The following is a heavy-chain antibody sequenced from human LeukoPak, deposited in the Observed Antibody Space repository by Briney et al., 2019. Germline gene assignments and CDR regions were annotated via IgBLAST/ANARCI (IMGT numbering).Heavy chain of an antibody. CDR1: GYSFTSYW. D-gene: IGHD6-19*01. V-gene: IGHV5-51*01. CDR3: ARTGYSSGWYVGSFDY. CDR2: IYPGDSDT. Sequence: GESLKISCKGSGYSFTSYWVGWVRQMPGKGLEWMGIIYPGDSDTKYSPSFQGQVTISADKSISTAYLQWSSLKASDTAMYYCARTGYSSGWYVGSFDYWGQGTLVTVSS. J-gene: IGHJ4*02.